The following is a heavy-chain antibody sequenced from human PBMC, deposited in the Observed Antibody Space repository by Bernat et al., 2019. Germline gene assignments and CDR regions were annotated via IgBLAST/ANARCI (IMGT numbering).Heavy chain of an antibody. CDR2: ISAYNGNT. V-gene: IGHV1-18*01. J-gene: IGHJ6*02. Sequence: QVQLVQSGAEVKKPGASVKVSCKASGYTFTSYGISWVRQAPGQGLEWMGWISAYNGNTNYAQKLQGRVTMTTHTSTSTAYMELRSLRSDDTAVYYCAREEYQLLRDYYGMDVWGQGTTVTVSS. CDR3: AREEYQLLRDYYGMDV. CDR1: GYTFTSYG. D-gene: IGHD2-2*01.